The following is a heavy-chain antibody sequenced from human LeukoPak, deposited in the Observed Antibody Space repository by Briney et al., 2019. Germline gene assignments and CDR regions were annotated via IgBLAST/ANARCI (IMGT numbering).Heavy chain of an antibody. D-gene: IGHD3-3*01. CDR2: ISSSSSYI. J-gene: IGHJ5*02. V-gene: IGHV3-21*01. Sequence: GGSLRLSCAASGFTFSSYSMNWVRQAPGKGLEWVSSISSSSSYIYYADSVKGRFTISRDNAKNSLYLQMNSLRAEDTAVYYCARSDYDFWSGYKNWFDPWGQGTLVIVSS. CDR3: ARSDYDFWSGYKNWFDP. CDR1: GFTFSSYS.